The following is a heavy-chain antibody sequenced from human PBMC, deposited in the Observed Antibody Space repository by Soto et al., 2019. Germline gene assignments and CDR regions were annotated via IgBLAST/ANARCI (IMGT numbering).Heavy chain of an antibody. CDR2: IIPIFGTA. CDR3: ARDIGGSYYDILTGSYYYYGMDV. CDR1: GGTFSSYA. J-gene: IGHJ6*02. D-gene: IGHD3-9*01. Sequence: ASVKVSCKASGGTFSSYAISWVRQAPGQGLEWMGGIIPIFGTANYAQKFQGRVTITADESTSTAYMELSSLRSEDTAVYYCARDIGGSYYDILTGSYYYYGMDVWGQGTTVTVSS. V-gene: IGHV1-69*13.